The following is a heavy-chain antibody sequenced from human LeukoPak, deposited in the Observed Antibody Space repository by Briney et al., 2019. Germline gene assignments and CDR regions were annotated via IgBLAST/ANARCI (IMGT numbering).Heavy chain of an antibody. D-gene: IGHD5-18*01. CDR1: GGTFSSYA. Sequence: SVMVSCKASGGTFSSYAISWVRQAPGQGLEWMGRIIPILGIANYAHKFQGRVTITADKSTSTAYMELSSLRSEDTAVYYCARAVRGYSYGLDFDYWGQGTLVTVSS. CDR2: IIPILGIA. J-gene: IGHJ4*02. CDR3: ARAVRGYSYGLDFDY. V-gene: IGHV1-69*04.